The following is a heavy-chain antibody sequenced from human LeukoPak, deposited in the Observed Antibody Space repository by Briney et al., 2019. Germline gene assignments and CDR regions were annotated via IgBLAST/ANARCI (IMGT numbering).Heavy chain of an antibody. CDR2: IKEDGSEK. J-gene: IGHJ4*02. V-gene: IGHV3-7*05. D-gene: IGHD6-13*01. Sequence: GSLRLSCAASGFTFSSYWMSWVRQAPGKGLEWVANIKEDGSEKYYVDSVKGRFTISRDNAKNSVYLQMNSLRAEDTAVYYCAREIGSAARGRWGQGTLVTVSS. CDR1: GFTFSSYW. CDR3: AREIGSAARGR.